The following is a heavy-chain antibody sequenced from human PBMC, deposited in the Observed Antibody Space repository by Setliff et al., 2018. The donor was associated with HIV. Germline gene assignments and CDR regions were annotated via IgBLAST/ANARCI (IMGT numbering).Heavy chain of an antibody. V-gene: IGHV3-23*01. CDR2: IRGGGDST. CDR1: GFTFSSYA. CDR3: AKGPTYYDSSGYYTY. J-gene: IGHJ4*02. Sequence: PGGSLRLSCAASGFTFSSYAMSWVRQAPGTGLEWVSAIRGGGDSTYYADSVKGRFTIYRDNSRNTLYLQMNSLTADDTAVYYCAKGPTYYDSSGYYTYWGQGARVTVS. D-gene: IGHD3-22*01.